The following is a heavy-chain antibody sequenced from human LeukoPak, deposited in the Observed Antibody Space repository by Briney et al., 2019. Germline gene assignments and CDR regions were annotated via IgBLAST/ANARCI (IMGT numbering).Heavy chain of an antibody. CDR3: AKGGGGVLAS. CDR2: SGSGGST. Sequence: GGSLRLSCAASGFTFSDYYMSWIRQAPGKGLEWVSSSGSGGSTYYADSVKGRFTISRDNSKNTLFLQMNSLKADDTAVYYCAKGGGGVLASWGQGTLVTVSS. CDR1: GFTFSDYY. J-gene: IGHJ4*02. V-gene: IGHV3-23*01. D-gene: IGHD3-16*01.